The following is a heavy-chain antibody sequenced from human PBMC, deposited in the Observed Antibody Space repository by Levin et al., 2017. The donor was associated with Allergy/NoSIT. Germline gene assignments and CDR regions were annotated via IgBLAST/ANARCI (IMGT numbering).Heavy chain of an antibody. J-gene: IGHJ6*03. CDR2: TYYRSKWYN. V-gene: IGHV6-1*01. CDR1: GDSVSSNSAA. D-gene: IGHD4-17*01. CDR3: ARERGLTVKYYYYYYMDV. Sequence: SETLSLTCAISGDSVSSNSAAWNWIRQSPSRGLEWLGRTYYRSKWYNDYAVSVKSRITINPDTSKNQFSLQLNSVTPEDTAVYYCARERGLTVKYYYYYYMDVWGKGTTVTVSS.